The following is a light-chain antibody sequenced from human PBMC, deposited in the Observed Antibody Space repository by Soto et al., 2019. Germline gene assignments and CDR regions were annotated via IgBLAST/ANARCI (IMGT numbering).Light chain of an antibody. CDR1: QSVSSK. CDR2: GAS. J-gene: IGKJ5*01. Sequence: EIVRTQSPATLTVSTGERATLSCRASQSVSSKLAWYQQKPGQAPRLLIYGASARATGIPAKFSGSGSGTDFTLTISSLEPEDFAVYYCQQRSNWPPIPFGQGTRLEIK. CDR3: QQRSNWPPIP. V-gene: IGKV3-11*01.